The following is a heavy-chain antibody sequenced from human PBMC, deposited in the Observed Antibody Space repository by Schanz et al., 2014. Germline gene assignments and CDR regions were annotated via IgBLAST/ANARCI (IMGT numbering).Heavy chain of an antibody. CDR2: ISYSGST. CDR3: ARRIAARSGVGYDYHYGMDV. V-gene: IGHV4-59*01. Sequence: QVQLQESGPGLVKPSETLSLNCRISGSINSYYWSWIRQPPGKGLEWIGYISYSGSTTYNPSLRGRVTISLDRSRNQVSLNLRTVTAADTAIYYCARRIAARSGVGYDYHYGMDVGGQGTTVIVSS. CDR1: GSINSYY. J-gene: IGHJ6*02. D-gene: IGHD6-6*01.